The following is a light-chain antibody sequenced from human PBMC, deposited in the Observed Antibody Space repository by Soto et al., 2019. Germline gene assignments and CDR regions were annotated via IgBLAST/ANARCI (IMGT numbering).Light chain of an antibody. CDR2: AAS. Sequence: DVQMTQSPSSLSASVGDRVTITCRASRDISSSLAWYQQKPGKVPKLLIYAASTLHAGVQSRFSGSGSGTFFTLTINSLQPEDVATYYCQKYNSAPNTFGRWNRREIK. CDR3: QKYNSAPNT. CDR1: RDISSS. V-gene: IGKV1-27*01. J-gene: IGKJ2*01.